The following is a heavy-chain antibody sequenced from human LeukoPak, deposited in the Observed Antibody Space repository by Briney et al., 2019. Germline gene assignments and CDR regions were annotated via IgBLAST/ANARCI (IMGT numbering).Heavy chain of an antibody. V-gene: IGHV4-59*08. CDR2: IYYSGST. CDR3: ARHGPLYEYFYYNMDV. CDR1: GDSISSYY. J-gene: IGHJ6*02. D-gene: IGHD5/OR15-5a*01. Sequence: SQTLSLTCTVSGDSISSYYWSWIRQPPGKGLEWFGCIYYSGSTDYNPSLKSRVTISVDTSKNQFSLKLSSVTAADTAVYYCARHGPLYEYFYYNMDVWGQGTTVTVSS.